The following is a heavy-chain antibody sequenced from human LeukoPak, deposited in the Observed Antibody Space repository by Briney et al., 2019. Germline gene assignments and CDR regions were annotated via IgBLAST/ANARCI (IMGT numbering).Heavy chain of an antibody. CDR1: GFTFDDYA. D-gene: IGHD5-18*01. V-gene: IGHV3-9*01. CDR3: AKAAMATGLFDY. CDR2: ISWNSGSI. J-gene: IGHJ4*02. Sequence: PGGSLRLSCAASGFTFDDYAMHWVRQAPGKGLEWVSGISWNSGSIGYADPVKGRFTISRDNAKNSLYLQMNSLRAEDTALYYCAKAAMATGLFDYWGQGTLVTVSS.